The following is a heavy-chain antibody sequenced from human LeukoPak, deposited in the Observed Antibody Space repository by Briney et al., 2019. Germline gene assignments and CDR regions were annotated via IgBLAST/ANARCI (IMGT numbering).Heavy chain of an antibody. D-gene: IGHD2-2*01. CDR3: AKGAVPAARFSYHYYYMDV. Sequence: GGSLGLSCVASGFTFSTYGIRWVRQAPGKGLEWVAFIRYDGSNKWYADSVKGRFTISRDNSKNTLYLQMNSLRAEDTAVFYCAKGAVPAARFSYHYYYMDVWGKGTTVTVSS. V-gene: IGHV3-30*02. J-gene: IGHJ6*03. CDR1: GFTFSTYG. CDR2: IRYDGSNK.